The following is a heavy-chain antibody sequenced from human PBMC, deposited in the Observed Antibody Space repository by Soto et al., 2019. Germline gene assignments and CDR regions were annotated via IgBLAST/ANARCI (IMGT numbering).Heavy chain of an antibody. CDR2: RNPNSGNT. CDR1: GYTFTNYD. J-gene: IGHJ6*02. V-gene: IGHV1-8*01. Sequence: QVQLVQSGAEVKKPGASVKVSCKASGYTFTNYDINWVRQATGQGLEWMGWRNPNSGNTGYSQKFQGRVTMTRNTSICTAYMELSSLRSEDTAVYYCARAPSLTIFGVVIIAYYGMDVWGQGTTVTVSS. D-gene: IGHD3-3*01. CDR3: ARAPSLTIFGVVIIAYYGMDV.